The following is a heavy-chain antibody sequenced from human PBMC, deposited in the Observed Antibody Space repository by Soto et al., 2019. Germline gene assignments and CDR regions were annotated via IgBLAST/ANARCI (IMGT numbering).Heavy chain of an antibody. J-gene: IGHJ4*02. CDR3: ARGTMVTWDY. CDR2: IYHSGST. V-gene: IGHV4-30-2*01. D-gene: IGHD5-18*01. CDR1: GGSISSGGYS. Sequence: SEALSLTCAVSGGSISSGGYSWSWIRQPPGKGLEWIGYIYHSGSTYYNPSLKSRVTISVDRSKNQFSLKLSSVTAADTAVYHCARGTMVTWDYWGQGTLVTVSS.